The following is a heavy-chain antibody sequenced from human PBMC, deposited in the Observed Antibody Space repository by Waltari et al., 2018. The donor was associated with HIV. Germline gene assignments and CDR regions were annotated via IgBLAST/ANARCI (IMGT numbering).Heavy chain of an antibody. V-gene: IGHV3-30*03. Sequence: QVQLVESRGGMVQPGRSLRHSCAASGLTFSSYGMHWVRQAPGKGLEWVAVISYYGDNKYYADSVKGRFTISRDNSKNTLYLQMNSLRAEDTAVYYCARGASGWSPGYWGQGTLVTVSS. D-gene: IGHD6-19*01. J-gene: IGHJ4*02. CDR2: ISYYGDNK. CDR3: ARGASGWSPGY. CDR1: GLTFSSYG.